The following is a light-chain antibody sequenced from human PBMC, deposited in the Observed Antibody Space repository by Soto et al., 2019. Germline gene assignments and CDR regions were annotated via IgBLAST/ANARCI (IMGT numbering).Light chain of an antibody. CDR2: DVS. Sequence: QSVLTQPASVSGSPGQSITISCTGTDSDVGGYNYVSWYQQHPAKAPKLMIYDVSNRPSGVSNRFSGSKSGNTASLTISGLQAEDEADYYCSSYTTRSTYLFGTGNKVTVV. CDR1: DSDVGGYNY. V-gene: IGLV2-14*01. J-gene: IGLJ1*01. CDR3: SSYTTRSTYL.